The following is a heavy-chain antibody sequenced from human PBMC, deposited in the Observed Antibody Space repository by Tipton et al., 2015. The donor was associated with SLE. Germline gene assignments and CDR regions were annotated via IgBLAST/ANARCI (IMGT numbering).Heavy chain of an antibody. CDR1: GFTFSSYS. V-gene: IGHV3-21*03. Sequence: SLRLSCTASGFTFSSYSMNWVRQAPGKGLEWVSSISSSSSYIYYADSVKGRFTISRDNATNSLYLQMNSLRAEDTAVYYCARGTHYHYSSGYPFDYWGQGTRVTVSS. J-gene: IGHJ4*02. D-gene: IGHD3-22*01. CDR2: ISSSSSYI. CDR3: ARGTHYHYSSGYPFDY.